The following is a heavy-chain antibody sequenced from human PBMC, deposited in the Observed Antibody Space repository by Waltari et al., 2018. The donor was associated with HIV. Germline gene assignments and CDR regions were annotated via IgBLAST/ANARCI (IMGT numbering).Heavy chain of an antibody. CDR2: ISGSGGST. CDR1: GFTCSSYA. D-gene: IGHD3-10*01. V-gene: IGHV3-23*01. J-gene: IGHJ6*02. CDR3: AKSQGSGTYYYGMDV. Sequence: EVQLLESGGGLVQPGGSLRLSCAASGFTCSSYAISWVRQAPGKGLEWVSAISGSGGSTYYADSVKGRFTISRDNSKNTLYLQMNSLRAEDTAVYYCAKSQGSGTYYYGMDVWGQGTTVTVSS.